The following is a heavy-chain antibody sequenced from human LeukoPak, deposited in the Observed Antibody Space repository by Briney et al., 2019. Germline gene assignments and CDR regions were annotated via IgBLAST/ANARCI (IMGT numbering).Heavy chain of an antibody. V-gene: IGHV3-7*01. CDR3: TRDFVF. D-gene: IGHD3-3*01. CDR2: INQDGSVK. J-gene: IGHJ4*02. CDR1: GFAFSTYW. Sequence: GGCLRLSCAASGFAFSTYWMDWVPQAPGKGLEWVGNINQDGSVKHYVDSVRGRFTIARDNARNSVYLQMSALRVEDTAVYYCTRDFVFWGQGSLVTASS.